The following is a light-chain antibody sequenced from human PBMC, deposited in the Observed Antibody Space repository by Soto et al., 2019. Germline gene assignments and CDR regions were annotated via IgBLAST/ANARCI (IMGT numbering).Light chain of an antibody. J-gene: IGKJ1*01. CDR1: QSISSW. Sequence: DIQMTQSPSTLSASVGDRVTITCRASQSISSWLAWYQQKPGKAPTLLIYKASSLESGVPSRFSGSGSGTEFTLTISSLQPDDFATYYCQQYNSYSRTLGQGTKVEIK. V-gene: IGKV1-5*03. CDR2: KAS. CDR3: QQYNSYSRT.